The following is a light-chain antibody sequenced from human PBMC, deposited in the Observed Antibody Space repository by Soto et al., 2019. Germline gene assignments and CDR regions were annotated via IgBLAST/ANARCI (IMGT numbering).Light chain of an antibody. J-gene: IGLJ3*02. CDR2: EVN. CDR1: SSDVGDYNY. V-gene: IGLV2-8*01. CDR3: NSYAGGNNVV. Sequence: QSVLTQPPSASGSPGQSVTISCTGTSSDVGDYNYVSWYQQNPGKAPKLIIYEVNKRPSGVPDRFSGSKSGNTASLTVSGLQAEDEADYYCNSYAGGNNVVFGGGTQLTVL.